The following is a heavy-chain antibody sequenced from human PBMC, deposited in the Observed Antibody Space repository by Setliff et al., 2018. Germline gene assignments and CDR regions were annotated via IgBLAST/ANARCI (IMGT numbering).Heavy chain of an antibody. CDR1: GGSINNGSYY. CDR3: ARAKDGYDFDYFDY. D-gene: IGHD5-12*01. V-gene: IGHV4-61*09. J-gene: IGHJ4*02. CDR2: IYTSGST. Sequence: SETLSLTCTVSGGSINNGSYYWSWIRQPAGKGLEWIGHIYTSGSTNYNPSLKSRVTISVDTSNNQFSLNLRSVTAADTAIYYCARAKDGYDFDYFDYWGQGTPVTVSS.